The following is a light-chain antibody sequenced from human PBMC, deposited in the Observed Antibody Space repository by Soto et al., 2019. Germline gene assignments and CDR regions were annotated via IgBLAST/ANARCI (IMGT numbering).Light chain of an antibody. J-gene: IGKJ1*01. CDR2: KVS. CDR3: LQGPPWPML. V-gene: IGKV2-30*01. CDR1: QSLVYSDGNTY. Sequence: DVVMTQSPLSLPVTLGQPASISCRSSQSLVYSDGNTYLNWFQQRPGQSPRRLIYKVSNRDSGVQERFRGSGSGTDFTLKISRVEAEDFGVYYCLQGPPWPMLFGPGTKVEIK.